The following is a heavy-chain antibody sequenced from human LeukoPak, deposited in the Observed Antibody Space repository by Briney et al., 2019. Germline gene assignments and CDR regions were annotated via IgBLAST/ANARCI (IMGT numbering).Heavy chain of an antibody. D-gene: IGHD2-2*02. CDR2: INHSGST. J-gene: IGHJ5*02. CDR3: ARGHRDIVVVPAAIEPGWNSTPPGSRFDP. CDR1: GGSFSGYY. Sequence: PSETLSLTCAVYGGSFSGYYWSWIRQPPGKGLEWIGEINHSGSTNYNPSLKSRVTISVDTSKNQFSLKLSSVTAADTAVYYCARGHRDIVVVPAAIEPGWNSTPPGSRFDPWGQGTLVTVSS. V-gene: IGHV4-34*01.